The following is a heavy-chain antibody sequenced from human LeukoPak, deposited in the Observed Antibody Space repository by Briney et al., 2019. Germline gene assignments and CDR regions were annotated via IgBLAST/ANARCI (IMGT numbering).Heavy chain of an antibody. CDR1: GFTFSSYG. CDR2: ISYDGGNK. D-gene: IGHD2-15*01. J-gene: IGHJ4*02. CDR3: ANEPVIGSCYD. Sequence: GGSLRLSCAASGFTFSSYGMHWVRQAPGKGLEWVAVISYDGGNKYYADSVKGRFTISGDNSKNTLYLQMNSLRAEDTAVYYCANEPVIGSCYDWGQGTLVTVSS. V-gene: IGHV3-30*18.